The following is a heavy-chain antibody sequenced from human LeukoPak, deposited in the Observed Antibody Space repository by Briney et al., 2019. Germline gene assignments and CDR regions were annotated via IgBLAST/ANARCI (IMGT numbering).Heavy chain of an antibody. Sequence: ASVKVSCKASGYTFTGYYLHWVRQAPGQGLEWMGWINPNSGGTNYAQKFQGRVTLTRDTSISTAYMELSRLKSDDTAVYYCARGSSSYYASGSYSPSFVYWGQGTLVTVSS. V-gene: IGHV1-2*02. CDR1: GYTFTGYY. J-gene: IGHJ4*02. D-gene: IGHD3-10*01. CDR3: ARGSSSYYASGSYSPSFVY. CDR2: INPNSGGT.